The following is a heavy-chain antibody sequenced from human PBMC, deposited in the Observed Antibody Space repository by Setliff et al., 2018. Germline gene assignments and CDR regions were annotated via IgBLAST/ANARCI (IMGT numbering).Heavy chain of an antibody. Sequence: PGGSLRLSCATSGFTFSDYYMSWIRQTPGKGLEWVATIYYSGSTYSNPSLKSRLIISVDAPDNQFSVKLSSVTAADTAVYYCARHKSNGSGSYPSLYMDVWGKGIMVTVSS. D-gene: IGHD3-10*01. J-gene: IGHJ6*03. CDR2: IYYSGST. CDR3: ARHKSNGSGSYPSLYMDV. V-gene: IGHV4-39*01. CDR1: GFTFSDYY.